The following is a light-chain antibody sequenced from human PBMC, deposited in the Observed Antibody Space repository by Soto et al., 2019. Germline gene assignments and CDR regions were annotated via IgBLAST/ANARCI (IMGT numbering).Light chain of an antibody. Sequence: EIVMTQSPVTLSVSPGERVTLSCRASQNVNINLAWYQQRPGQAPRVLIYGASNRASGIPDRFSGSGSGTDFTLAISSLEPDDFALYDCQQYKDWPPLTFGGGTRVEIK. J-gene: IGKJ4*01. CDR2: GAS. V-gene: IGKV3D-15*01. CDR3: QQYKDWPPLT. CDR1: QNVNIN.